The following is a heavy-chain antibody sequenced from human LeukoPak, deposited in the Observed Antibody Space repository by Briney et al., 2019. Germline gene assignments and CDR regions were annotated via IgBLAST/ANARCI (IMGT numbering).Heavy chain of an antibody. J-gene: IGHJ5*02. Sequence: GGSLRLSCAASGFTFSSYAMSWVRQAPGKGLERVASISDSGGTTYYVDSVRGRFTISRDNSKNTLYLQMNSLRAEDTAIYSCARDIRGSGNYGWFDPWGQGTLVTVSS. CDR2: ISDSGGTT. D-gene: IGHD3-10*01. V-gene: IGHV3-23*01. CDR1: GFTFSSYA. CDR3: ARDIRGSGNYGWFDP.